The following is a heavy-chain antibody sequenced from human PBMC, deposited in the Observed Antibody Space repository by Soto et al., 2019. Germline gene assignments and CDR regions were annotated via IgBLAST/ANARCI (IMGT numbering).Heavy chain of an antibody. CDR3: ARGTAAYGRDYYYYGMDV. CDR2: ISAYNGKT. J-gene: IGHJ6*02. Sequence: QVRLVQSGAAVKKAWATVQVSCKASGYTFTSSGISWVRQAPAQVLEWMGWISAYNGKTNYAQKLQGRVTMTTDTPTSTAYMELRSLRSDDTAVYYCARGTAAYGRDYYYYGMDVWGQGTTVTVSS. CDR1: GYTFTSSG. D-gene: IGHD6-13*01. V-gene: IGHV1-18*01.